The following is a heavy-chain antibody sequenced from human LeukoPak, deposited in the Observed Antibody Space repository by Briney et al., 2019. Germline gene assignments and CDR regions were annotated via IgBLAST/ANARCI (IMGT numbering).Heavy chain of an antibody. CDR3: ARGKSSWVNFDY. D-gene: IGHD6-6*01. CDR1: GGSISSYY. V-gene: IGHV4-59*01. CDR2: VYYSGST. J-gene: IGHJ4*02. Sequence: PSETLSLTCTVSGGSISSYYWSWIRQPPGKGLEWIGYVYYSGSTNYNPSLKSQVTISVDTSKNQFSLKVSSVTAADTAVYYCARGKSSWVNFDYWGQGTLVTVSS.